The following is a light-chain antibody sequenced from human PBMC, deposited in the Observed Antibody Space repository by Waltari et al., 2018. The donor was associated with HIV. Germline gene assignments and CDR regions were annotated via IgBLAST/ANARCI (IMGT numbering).Light chain of an antibody. CDR2: LNSDGSH. Sequence: QLVLTHSPSASASLGASVKLTCTLSSGHSSYAIARHPQQPEKGHRYLMKLNSDGSHSKGDGIPDRCSGSSSGAERYLTISSLQSEDEADYYCQTWGTGIWVFGGGTKLTVL. J-gene: IGLJ3*02. CDR1: SGHSSYA. CDR3: QTWGTGIWV. V-gene: IGLV4-69*01.